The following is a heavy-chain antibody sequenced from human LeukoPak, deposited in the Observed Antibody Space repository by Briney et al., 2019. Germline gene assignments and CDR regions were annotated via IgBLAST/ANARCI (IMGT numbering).Heavy chain of an antibody. Sequence: GGSLRLSCAASGFTFSSYGMHWVRQAPGKGLEWVAVIWYDGSNKYYADSVKGRFTISRDNSKNTLYLQVNILRAEDKAVYYCAKSSGWQLDYWGQGTLVTVSS. CDR2: IWYDGSNK. CDR3: AKSSGWQLDY. J-gene: IGHJ4*02. CDR1: GFTFSSYG. D-gene: IGHD6-19*01. V-gene: IGHV3-30*02.